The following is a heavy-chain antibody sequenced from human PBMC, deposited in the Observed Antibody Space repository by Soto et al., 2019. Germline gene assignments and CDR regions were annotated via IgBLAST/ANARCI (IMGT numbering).Heavy chain of an antibody. D-gene: IGHD3-22*01. CDR3: ARETNYYDSSGYGSNDY. Sequence: GGSLILSCAASGFTFSSYGMHWVRQAPGKGLEWVAVILYDGSNKYYADSVKGRFTISRDNSKNTLYLQMNSLRAEDTAVYYCARETNYYDSSGYGSNDYWGQGTLVTVSS. V-gene: IGHV3-33*01. CDR1: GFTFSSYG. CDR2: ILYDGSNK. J-gene: IGHJ4*02.